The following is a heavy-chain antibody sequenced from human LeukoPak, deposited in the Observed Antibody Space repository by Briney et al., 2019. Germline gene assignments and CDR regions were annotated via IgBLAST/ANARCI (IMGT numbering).Heavy chain of an antibody. CDR1: GYTFTSYG. V-gene: IGHV1-18*01. CDR3: AGGVGYYDSSDYYHLTAFDI. D-gene: IGHD3-22*01. J-gene: IGHJ3*02. CDR2: IRAYNGNT. Sequence: ASVKVSCKASGYTFTSYGINWVRQAPGQGLEWMGWIRAYNGNTNYAQKLQGRVTMTTDTSTSTAYMELRSLRSDDTAVYYCAGGVGYYDSSDYYHLTAFDIWGQGSMVSVSS.